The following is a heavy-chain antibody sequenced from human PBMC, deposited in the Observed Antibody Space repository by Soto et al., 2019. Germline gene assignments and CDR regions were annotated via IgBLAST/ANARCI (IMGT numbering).Heavy chain of an antibody. V-gene: IGHV4-38-2*02. D-gene: IGHD6-6*01. CDR3: ARVGRMCGSSYFDS. CDR1: PYSISDGYF. Sequence: SETLSLTCTVSPYSISDGYFWGWIRQPPGKGLEWVGNIFHTGRTFYNPSLKSRISVSLEASKNRFSLTLTSVTAADTAVYFCARVGRMCGSSYFDSWGQGTLVTVSS. CDR2: IFHTGRT. J-gene: IGHJ4*02.